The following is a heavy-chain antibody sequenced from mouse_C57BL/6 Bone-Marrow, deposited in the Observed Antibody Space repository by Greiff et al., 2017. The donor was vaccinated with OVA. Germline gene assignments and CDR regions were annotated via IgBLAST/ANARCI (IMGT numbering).Heavy chain of an antibody. Sequence: QVQLQQSGAELARPGASVKLSCKASGYTFTSYGISWVKQRTGQGLEWIGEIYPRSGNTYYNEKFKGKATLTADKSSSTAYMELRSLTSEDSAVYFCARSLLYDGYYVGAMDYWGQGTSVTVSS. J-gene: IGHJ4*01. CDR2: IYPRSGNT. CDR3: ARSLLYDGYYVGAMDY. V-gene: IGHV1-81*01. D-gene: IGHD2-3*01. CDR1: GYTFTSYG.